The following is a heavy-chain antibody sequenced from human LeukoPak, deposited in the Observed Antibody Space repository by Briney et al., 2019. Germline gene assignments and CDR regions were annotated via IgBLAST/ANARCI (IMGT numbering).Heavy chain of an antibody. CDR2: ISWDGGST. D-gene: IGHD2-15*01. V-gene: IGHV3-43D*03. J-gene: IGHJ6*03. Sequence: GGSLRLSCAASGFTFDDYAMHWVRQAPGKGLEWVSLISWDGGSTYYADSVKGRFTISRDNSKNSLYLQMNSLRAEDTALYYCAKGPGYCSGGSCYSVGFYYYYTDVWGKGTTVTVSS. CDR3: AKGPGYCSGGSCYSVGFYYYYTDV. CDR1: GFTFDDYA.